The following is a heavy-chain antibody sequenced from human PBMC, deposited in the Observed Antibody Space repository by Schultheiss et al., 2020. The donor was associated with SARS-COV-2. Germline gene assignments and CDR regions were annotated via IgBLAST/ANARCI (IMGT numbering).Heavy chain of an antibody. CDR2: ISAYNGNT. J-gene: IGHJ4*01. D-gene: IGHD2-2*01. Sequence: ASVKVSCKASGYTFTGYYMHWVRQAPGQGLEWMGWISAYNGNTNYAQKFQGRVTMTTDTSTSTAYMELRSLRSDDTAIYYCARMLYASDHDIAGHGFWGQGTLVTVSS. CDR1: GYTFTGYY. CDR3: ARMLYASDHDIAGHGF. V-gene: IGHV1-18*04.